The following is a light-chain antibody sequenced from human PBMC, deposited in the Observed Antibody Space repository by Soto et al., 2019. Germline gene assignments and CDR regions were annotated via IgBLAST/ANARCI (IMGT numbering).Light chain of an antibody. J-gene: IGKJ4*01. CDR1: QSVSNN. V-gene: IGKV3-15*01. Sequence: EVVLTQSPGTLSLSPGERANLSCRASQSVSNNYLAWYQQKPGQAPRLLIYGVSTRANGVPAWFSGSGSGTVFTLTISSLQSEDFAVYYCQQYNNWPLTFGGGTRWIS. CDR2: GVS. CDR3: QQYNNWPLT.